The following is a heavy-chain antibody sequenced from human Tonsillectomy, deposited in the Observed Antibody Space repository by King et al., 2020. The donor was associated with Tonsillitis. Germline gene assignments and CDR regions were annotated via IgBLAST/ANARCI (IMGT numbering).Heavy chain of an antibody. CDR3: ARDHGIAPLYYGMDV. D-gene: IGHD6-13*01. CDR2: ISYDGSNK. V-gene: IGHV3-30-3*01. Sequence: VQLVESGGGVVQPGRSLRLSCAASGFTFSSYAMHGVRQAPGKGLEGVAVISYDGSNKYYADSVKGHLTISRDNAKNTLYLQMNSLRAEETAVYYCARDHGIAPLYYGMDVWGQGTTVTVSS. J-gene: IGHJ6*02. CDR1: GFTFSSYA.